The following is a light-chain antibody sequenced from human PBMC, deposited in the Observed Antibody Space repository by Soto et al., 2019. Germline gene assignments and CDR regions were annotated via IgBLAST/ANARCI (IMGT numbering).Light chain of an antibody. J-gene: IGKJ5*01. CDR3: QQYGSSPIT. Sequence: EVVLTQSPGTLSLSPGERATLSCRASQSVASSLLAWYQQKPGQAPRLLIYGASSRATGSPDRFSGSGSGTDFTLTISRPDPEDFAVYYCQQYGSSPITFGQGTRLEIK. V-gene: IGKV3-20*01. CDR2: GAS. CDR1: QSVASSL.